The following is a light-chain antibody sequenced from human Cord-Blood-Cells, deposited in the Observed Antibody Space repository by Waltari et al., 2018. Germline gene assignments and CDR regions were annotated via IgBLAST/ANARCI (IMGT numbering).Light chain of an antibody. V-gene: IGKV2-28*01. CDR3: MQALQTPLIT. Sequence: DIVMTQSPLSLPVTPGEPASISCRSSQSLLHSNGYNYLDWYLQKPGQSPQLLIYLGSNRGSGVPDRFSGSGSGTDFTLKISRVEAEDVGVYYCMQALQTPLITFGQGTRLEIK. CDR2: LGS. CDR1: QSLLHSNGYNY. J-gene: IGKJ5*01.